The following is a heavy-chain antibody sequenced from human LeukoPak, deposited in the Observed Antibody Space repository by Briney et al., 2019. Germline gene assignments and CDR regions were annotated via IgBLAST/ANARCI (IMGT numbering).Heavy chain of an antibody. D-gene: IGHD2-2*01. Sequence: SDTLSLTCAVSGGSISSSNWWSWVRQPPGKGVEWIGEIYHSGSTNYNPSPKSRVTISVDTSKNQLCRKLSSVTAADTAVYDCARFKGYHAALSWGQGTLVTVSS. J-gene: IGHJ4*02. CDR2: IYHSGST. CDR1: GGSISSSNW. CDR3: ARFKGYHAALS. V-gene: IGHV4-4*02.